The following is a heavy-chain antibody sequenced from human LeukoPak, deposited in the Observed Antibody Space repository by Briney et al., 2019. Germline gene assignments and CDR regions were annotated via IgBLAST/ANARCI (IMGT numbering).Heavy chain of an antibody. Sequence: GGSLRLSCAASGFTFSSYGMHWVRQAPGKGLEWVAFIRYDGSNKYYADSVKGRFTISRGNSKNTLYLQMNSLRAEDTAVYYCAKSMVSLYGMDVWGQGTTVTVSS. V-gene: IGHV3-30*02. CDR3: AKSMVSLYGMDV. CDR1: GFTFSSYG. D-gene: IGHD5-18*01. CDR2: IRYDGSNK. J-gene: IGHJ6*02.